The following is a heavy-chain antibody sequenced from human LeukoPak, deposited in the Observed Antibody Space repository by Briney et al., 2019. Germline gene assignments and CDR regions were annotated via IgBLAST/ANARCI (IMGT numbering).Heavy chain of an antibody. CDR3: VRDNEYFSGTAYYDKLDF. CDR2: ISSRSSYI. D-gene: IGHD3-22*01. V-gene: IGHV3-21*06. J-gene: IGHJ4*02. CDR1: GFTFSSYS. Sequence: PGGCLRLSWAASGFTFSSYSINSVRQDAGKGLEWDSSISSRSSYIYYADSVKGRFTIARDNAENSLCLQMDSLRAEGTAVYYCVRDNEYFSGTAYYDKLDFWGQGTLVTVSS.